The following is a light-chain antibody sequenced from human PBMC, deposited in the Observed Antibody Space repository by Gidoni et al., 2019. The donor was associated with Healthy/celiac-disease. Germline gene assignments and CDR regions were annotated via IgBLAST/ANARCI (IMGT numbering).Light chain of an antibody. Sequence: EIVMTQAPATLSVSPGERAPLSCRASQSVNSNLAWYQQKPGQAPRLLIYGASTRATGIPARFSGSGSGTAFTLTISSLQSEDFAVYYCQQYNNWPPFTFGPGTKVDIK. CDR1: QSVNSN. J-gene: IGKJ3*01. CDR3: QQYNNWPPFT. CDR2: GAS. V-gene: IGKV3-15*01.